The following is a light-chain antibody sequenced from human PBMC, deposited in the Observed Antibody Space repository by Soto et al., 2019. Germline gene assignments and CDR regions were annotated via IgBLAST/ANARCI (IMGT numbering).Light chain of an antibody. Sequence: DIQMTQSPSTLSASLGDRVTITCRASQSISSWLAWYQQKPGKAPKLLIYKASSLASGVPSRFSGSGSGTEFTLTISSLQPDDFATYYCQQYDIYSFGQGTTVEIK. CDR2: KAS. CDR1: QSISSW. CDR3: QQYDIYS. V-gene: IGKV1-5*03. J-gene: IGKJ1*01.